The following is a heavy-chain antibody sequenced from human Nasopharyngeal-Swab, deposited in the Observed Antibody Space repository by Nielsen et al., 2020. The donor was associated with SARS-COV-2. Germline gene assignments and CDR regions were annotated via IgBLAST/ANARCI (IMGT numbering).Heavy chain of an antibody. CDR2: IYHSGST. D-gene: IGHD3-22*01. V-gene: IGHV4-4*02. CDR3: ASPPGSSGHYYMDV. J-gene: IGHJ6*03. Sequence: WIRQPPGKGLEWIGEIYHSGSTNYNPSLKSRVTISVDKSKNQFSLKLSSVTAADTAVYYCASPPGSSGHYYMDVWGKGTTVTVSS.